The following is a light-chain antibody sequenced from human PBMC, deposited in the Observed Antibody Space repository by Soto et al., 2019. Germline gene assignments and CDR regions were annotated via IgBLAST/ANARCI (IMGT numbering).Light chain of an antibody. V-gene: IGKV1-39*01. CDR2: AAP. CDR1: QSISSY. J-gene: IGKJ5*01. Sequence: DIQMTQATCSLSASVGGRVTITCRASQSISSYLNWYQQKPGKAPKLLIYAAPSLQSGVPSRFSGSGSGTDFTLTISTLQPEDFATYYCQQSYSTPITLGQGTRLEIK. CDR3: QQSYSTPIT.